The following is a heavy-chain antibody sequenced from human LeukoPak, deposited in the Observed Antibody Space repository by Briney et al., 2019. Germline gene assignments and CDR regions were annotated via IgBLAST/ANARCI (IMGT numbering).Heavy chain of an antibody. V-gene: IGHV4-39*01. CDR2: IYYSGST. CDR1: GGSISSSSYY. D-gene: IGHD3-10*01. Sequence: SETLSLTCTVSGGSISSSSYYWGWIRQPPGKGLEWIGSIYYSGSTYYNPSLKSRVTISVDTSKNQFSLKLSSVTAADTAVYYCARPEKWRGIDPWGQGTLVTVSS. CDR3: ARPEKWRGIDP. J-gene: IGHJ5*02.